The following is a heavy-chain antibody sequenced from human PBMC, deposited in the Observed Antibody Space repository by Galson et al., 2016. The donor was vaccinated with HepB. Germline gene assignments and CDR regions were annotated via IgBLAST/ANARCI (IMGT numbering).Heavy chain of an antibody. CDR2: ISSSSATI. V-gene: IGHV3-48*04. Sequence: SLRLSCAASGFSFSTYTMNWVRQAPGKGLEWVASISSSSATIYYVDSVKGRFAVSRDNAKNSVYLQMNSLRVEDTAVYYCTRDGALPGSWVWIDPWGQGTLVIVSS. J-gene: IGHJ5*02. D-gene: IGHD6-13*01. CDR3: TRDGALPGSWVWIDP. CDR1: GFSFSTYT.